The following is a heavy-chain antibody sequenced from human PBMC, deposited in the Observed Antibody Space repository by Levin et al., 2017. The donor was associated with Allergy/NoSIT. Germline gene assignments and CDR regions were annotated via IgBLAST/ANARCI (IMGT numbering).Heavy chain of an antibody. CDR1: GGSISSGGYY. Sequence: SETLSLTCTVSGGSISSGGYYWSWIRQHPGKGLEWIGYIYYSGSTYYNPSLKSRVTISVDTSKNQFSLKLSSVTAADTAVYYCARQPTYYYDSSGYYVGGAFDYWGQGTLVTVSS. J-gene: IGHJ4*02. V-gene: IGHV4-31*03. CDR2: IYYSGST. D-gene: IGHD3-22*01. CDR3: ARQPTYYYDSSGYYVGGAFDY.